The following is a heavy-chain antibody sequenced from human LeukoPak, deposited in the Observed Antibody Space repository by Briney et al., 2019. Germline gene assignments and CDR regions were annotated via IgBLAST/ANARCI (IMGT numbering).Heavy chain of an antibody. D-gene: IGHD6-19*01. Sequence: GGSLRLSCAASGFTFSSYGMHWVRQAPGKGLKWVAFIRYDGSNKYYADSVKGRFTISRDNSKNTLYLQMNSLRAEDTAVYYCAKGQQWQVDYFDYWGQGTLVTVSS. J-gene: IGHJ4*02. CDR1: GFTFSSYG. CDR3: AKGQQWQVDYFDY. V-gene: IGHV3-30*02. CDR2: IRYDGSNK.